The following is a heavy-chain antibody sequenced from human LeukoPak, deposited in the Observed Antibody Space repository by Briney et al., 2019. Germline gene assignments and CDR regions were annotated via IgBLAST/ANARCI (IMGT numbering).Heavy chain of an antibody. Sequence: PGGSLSLLCAPSGLPFSSHHMKWARQAPGKGREWVSYISSRSNAIYYADSVKGRFTVSRDNAKNSLYLHMNSLREDDTAVYYCAGDRPNWGIDCWGQGTLVTVSS. CDR1: GLPFSSHH. CDR2: ISSRSNAI. V-gene: IGHV3-48*02. CDR3: AGDRPNWGIDC. D-gene: IGHD7-27*01. J-gene: IGHJ4*02.